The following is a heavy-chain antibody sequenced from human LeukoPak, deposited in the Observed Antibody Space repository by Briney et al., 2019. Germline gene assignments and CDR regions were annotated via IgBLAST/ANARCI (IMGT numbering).Heavy chain of an antibody. Sequence: SETLSLTCTVSGGSISSYYWSWIRQPAGKGLEWIGRIYTSGSTNYNPSLNSRVTISVDTSKNQFSLKLSSVTAADTAVYYCARGPNIVVVVAARNNWFDPWGQGTLVTVSS. CDR1: GGSISSYY. CDR2: IYTSGST. D-gene: IGHD2-15*01. CDR3: ARGPNIVVVVAARNNWFDP. V-gene: IGHV4-4*07. J-gene: IGHJ5*02.